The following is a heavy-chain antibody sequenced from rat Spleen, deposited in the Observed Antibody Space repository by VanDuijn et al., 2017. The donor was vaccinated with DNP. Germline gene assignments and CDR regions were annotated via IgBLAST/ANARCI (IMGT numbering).Heavy chain of an antibody. CDR2: ISYDGSST. Sequence: EVQLVESDGGLVQPGRSLKLSCAASGFTFSDYYMAWVRQAPTKGLEWVATISYDGSSTYYRDSVKGRFTISRDNAKSTLYLQMDSLRSEDTATYYCARLPGYYYVMDAWGQGASVTVSS. D-gene: IGHD1-4*01. CDR3: ARLPGYYYVMDA. J-gene: IGHJ4*01. V-gene: IGHV5-29*01. CDR1: GFTFSDYY.